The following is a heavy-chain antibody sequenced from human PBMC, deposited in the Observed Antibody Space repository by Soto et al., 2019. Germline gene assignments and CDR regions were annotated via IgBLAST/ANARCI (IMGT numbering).Heavy chain of an antibody. CDR2: IYHSGST. D-gene: IGHD3-10*01. V-gene: IGHV4-4*02. J-gene: IGHJ6*02. Sequence: SETLSLTCAVSGGSISSDNWWTWVRQPPGRGLEWIGEIYHSGSTNYNPSLKSRVTISVDKSKNQFSLKLSSVTAADTAVYYCARVGHYYYYGLDVWGQGTTVTVLL. CDR3: ARVGHYYYYGLDV. CDR1: GGSISSDNW.